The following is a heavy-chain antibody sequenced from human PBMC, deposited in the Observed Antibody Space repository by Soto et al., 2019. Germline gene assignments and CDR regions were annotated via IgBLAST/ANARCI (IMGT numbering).Heavy chain of an antibody. D-gene: IGHD2-15*01. CDR3: ARSEEDSDYYYYGMDV. V-gene: IGHV6-1*01. CDR1: GDTVSSNSVA. J-gene: IGHJ6*02. Sequence: SQTLSLSCVGSGDTVSSNSVAWNWVRQSPSRGLEWLGRTYYRSRWYSDYAVSVRSRIDINADTSKNQVSLQLNSVTPEDTAVYYCARSEEDSDYYYYGMDVWGQGTTVTVSS. CDR2: TYYRSRWYS.